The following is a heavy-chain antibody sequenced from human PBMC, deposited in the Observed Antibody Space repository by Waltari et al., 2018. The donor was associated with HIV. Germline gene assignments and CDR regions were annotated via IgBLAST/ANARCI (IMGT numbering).Heavy chain of an antibody. D-gene: IGHD1-26*01. CDR3: AKYSGSYWGAHNWFDP. V-gene: IGHV3-7*01. J-gene: IGHJ5*02. CDR2: IKQDGSEK. Sequence: QEESERELIKKGRSMRQSCTTTESHFRLYWMSWLRQAPGKGLEWVTNIKQDGSEKHYADSVRGRFTISRDNTKNSLYLQMNSLRAEDTAVYYCAKYSGSYWGAHNWFDPWGQGTLVTVSS. CDR1: ESHFRLYW.